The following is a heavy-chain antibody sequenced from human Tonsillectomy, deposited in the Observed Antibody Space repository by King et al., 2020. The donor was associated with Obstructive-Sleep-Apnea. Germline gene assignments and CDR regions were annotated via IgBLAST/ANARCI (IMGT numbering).Heavy chain of an antibody. V-gene: IGHV1-18*04. D-gene: IGHD1-26*01. Sequence: QLVQSGAEVRRPGASVKVSCKASGYTFTSYGITWVRQAPGQGLEWMGWISAYNGNTNYGHKFQGTVTMTTDTAPTTAYMELRSLRSDDTAIYYCARGRLGADYYYYGMDVWGQGTTVTVSS. CDR1: GYTFTSYG. CDR2: ISAYNGNT. CDR3: ARGRLGADYYYYGMDV. J-gene: IGHJ6*02.